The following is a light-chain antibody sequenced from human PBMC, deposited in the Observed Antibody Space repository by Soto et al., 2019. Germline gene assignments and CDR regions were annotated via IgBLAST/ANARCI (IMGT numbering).Light chain of an antibody. CDR3: QQVNVYPST. CDR1: QGISSY. Sequence: IHLTQSPSSLSASVVDIVTITCXASQGISSYLCWYQQKPGKAPNLLIYAASTLQSGVPSRFSGGGSGTDFTLTISSLQPEDFATYYCQQVNVYPSTFGGGTKVDIK. V-gene: IGKV1-9*01. J-gene: IGKJ4*01. CDR2: AAS.